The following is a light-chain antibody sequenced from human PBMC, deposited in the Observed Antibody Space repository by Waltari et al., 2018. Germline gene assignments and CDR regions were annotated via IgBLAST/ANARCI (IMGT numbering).Light chain of an antibody. V-gene: IGLV2-14*03. CDR3: ASYIAASTLV. CDR2: DVT. CDR1: GTDVGRYNY. J-gene: IGLJ3*02. Sequence: QSALTQPASVSGSPGQSITISCTGYGTDVGRYNYVSWYQHYPDKAPRLMIYDVTNRPSGVSDRFSGSKSGNTASLTISGLQPEDEADYYCASYIAASTLVFGGGTRLTVV.